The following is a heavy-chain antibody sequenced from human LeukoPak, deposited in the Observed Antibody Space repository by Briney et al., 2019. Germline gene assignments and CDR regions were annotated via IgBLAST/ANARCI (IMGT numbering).Heavy chain of an antibody. CDR3: ARRGIRSNAFDI. D-gene: IGHD3-10*01. CDR2: ISSSSSYV. V-gene: IGHV3-21*01. J-gene: IGHJ3*02. CDR1: GFTFSTYS. Sequence: GGSLRLSCAASGFTFSTYSMNWVRQAPGKGLEWVSSISSSSSYVYYADSLKGRFTISRDNAKNSLYLQMNSLRAEDTAVYYCARRGIRSNAFDIWGQGTMVTVSS.